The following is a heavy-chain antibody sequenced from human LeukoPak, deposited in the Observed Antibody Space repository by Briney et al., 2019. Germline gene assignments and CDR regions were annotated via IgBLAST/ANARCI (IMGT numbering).Heavy chain of an antibody. V-gene: IGHV4-4*07. CDR1: GVSINNYY. CDR2: IYSSGTT. J-gene: IGHJ4*02. D-gene: IGHD6-13*01. Sequence: SETLSLTCTVSGVSINNYYWSWIRQPAGKGLERIGRIYSSGTTNYNPSLKSRVTISVDTSKNQFSLKLSSGTAADTAVYYCARLVAAAASAFDYWGQGTLVTVSS. CDR3: ARLVAAAASAFDY.